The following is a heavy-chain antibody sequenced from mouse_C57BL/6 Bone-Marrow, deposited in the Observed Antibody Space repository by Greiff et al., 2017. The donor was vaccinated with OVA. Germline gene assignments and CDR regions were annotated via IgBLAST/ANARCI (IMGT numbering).Heavy chain of an antibody. CDR3: ARRGVGDYYAMDY. CDR1: GFTFSDYG. Sequence: EVNLVESGGGLVQPGGSLKLSCAASGFTFSDYGMAWVRQAPRKGPEWVAFISNLAYSIYYADTVTGRFTISRENAKNTPYLEMSSLRSEDTAMYYCARRGVGDYYAMDYWGQGTSVTVSS. J-gene: IGHJ4*01. CDR2: ISNLAYSI. V-gene: IGHV5-15*01.